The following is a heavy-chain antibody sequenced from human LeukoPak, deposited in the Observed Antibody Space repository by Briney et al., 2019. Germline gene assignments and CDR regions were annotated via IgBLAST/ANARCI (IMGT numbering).Heavy chain of an antibody. Sequence: SVKVSCKASGGTFSSYAISWVRQAPGQGLEWMGRIIPILGIANYAQKFQGRVTMTRDTSTSTVYMELSSLRSEDTAVYYCATNYYDNSGYPLGFDPWGLGTLVTVSS. CDR1: GGTFSSYA. J-gene: IGHJ5*02. D-gene: IGHD3-22*01. V-gene: IGHV1-69*04. CDR2: IIPILGIA. CDR3: ATNYYDNSGYPLGFDP.